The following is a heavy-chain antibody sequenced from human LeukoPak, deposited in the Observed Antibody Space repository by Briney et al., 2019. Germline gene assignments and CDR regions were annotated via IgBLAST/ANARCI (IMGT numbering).Heavy chain of an antibody. V-gene: IGHV4-59*08. J-gene: IGHJ4*02. CDR1: GGSISTFY. CDR2: IYYSGTT. CDR3: ARHGPLYDIWSAQFYFDY. Sequence: KASETLSLTCTVSGGSISTFYWSWMRQRPGKGLEWSGYIYYSGTTNYNTSLKSRVTISVDMSKSQFSLNLSSVTAADTALYYCARHGPLYDIWSAQFYFDYWGQGTLVAVSS. D-gene: IGHD3-3*01.